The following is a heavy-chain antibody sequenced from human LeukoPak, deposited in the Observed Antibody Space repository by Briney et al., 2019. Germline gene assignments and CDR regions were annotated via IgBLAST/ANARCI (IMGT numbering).Heavy chain of an antibody. CDR2: ISYDGNHI. V-gene: IGHV3-30*18. J-gene: IGHJ6*02. Sequence: PGGSLRLSCAASGFIFSTQGMHWVRQAPGKGLEWVAVISYDGNHIYYSDSVRGRFTISRDNSKDTLYLQMNSLRSEDTAVYYCAKYADYYGMDVWGQGTTVIVSS. CDR3: AKYADYYGMDV. D-gene: IGHD2-8*01. CDR1: GFIFSTQG.